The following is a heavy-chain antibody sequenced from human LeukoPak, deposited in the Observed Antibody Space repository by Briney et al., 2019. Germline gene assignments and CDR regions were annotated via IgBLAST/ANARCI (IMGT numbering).Heavy chain of an antibody. Sequence: ASVKVSCKASGYTFTSYDINWVRQATGQGLEWMGWMNPNSGNTGYAQKFQGRVTMTRDTSISTAYMELSRLRSDDTAVYYCATSIAARPFDYWGQGTLVTVSS. V-gene: IGHV1-8*01. D-gene: IGHD6-6*01. CDR1: GYTFTSYD. J-gene: IGHJ4*02. CDR3: ATSIAARPFDY. CDR2: MNPNSGNT.